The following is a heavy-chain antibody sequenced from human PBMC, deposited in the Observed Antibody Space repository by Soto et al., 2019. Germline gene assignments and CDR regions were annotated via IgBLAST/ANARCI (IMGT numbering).Heavy chain of an antibody. CDR1: GDSVSSNSAA. CDR2: TYYRSKWYN. V-gene: IGHV6-1*01. D-gene: IGHD3-10*01. Sequence: PSQTPSLTCDISGDSVSSNSAAWNWIRQSPSRGLEWLGRTYYRSKWYNDYAVSVKSRITINTDTSKNQFSLQLNSVTPEDTAVYYCARDFCPLLWFGESRVNYYYGMDV. CDR3: ARDFCPLLWFGESRVNYYYGMDV. J-gene: IGHJ6*01.